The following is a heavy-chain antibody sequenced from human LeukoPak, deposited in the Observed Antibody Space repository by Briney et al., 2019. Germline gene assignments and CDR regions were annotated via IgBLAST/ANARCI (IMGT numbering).Heavy chain of an antibody. CDR2: INPNSGGT. V-gene: IGHV1-2*02. J-gene: IGHJ2*01. Sequence: ASVKVSCKASGYTFTGYYMHWVRQAPGQGLEWMGWINPNSGGTNYAQKFQGRVTMTRDTSISTAYMELSRLRSDDTAVCYCARDSRVGATINWYFDLWGRGTLVTVSS. D-gene: IGHD1-26*01. CDR3: ARDSRVGATINWYFDL. CDR1: GYTFTGYY.